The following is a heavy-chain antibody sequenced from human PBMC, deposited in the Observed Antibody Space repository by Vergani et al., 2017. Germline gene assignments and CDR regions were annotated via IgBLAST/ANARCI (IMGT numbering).Heavy chain of an antibody. J-gene: IGHJ4*02. D-gene: IGHD5-24*01. Sequence: EVQLVESGGGLVQPGGSLRLSCAASGFTVSSNYMSWVRQAPGKGLEWVSVIYSGGSTYYADSVKGRVTISRDNSKNTLYLQMNSLRAEDTAVYYCARGRGDGYNYDYYDYWGQGTLVTFSS. CDR2: IYSGGST. CDR1: GFTVSSNY. CDR3: ARGRGDGYNYDYYDY. V-gene: IGHV3-66*02.